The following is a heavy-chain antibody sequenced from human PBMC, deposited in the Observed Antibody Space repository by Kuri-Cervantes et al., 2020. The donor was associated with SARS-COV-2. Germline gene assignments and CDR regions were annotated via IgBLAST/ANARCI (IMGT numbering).Heavy chain of an antibody. CDR2: IYTSRST. Sequence: SETLSLTCTVSGGSISSYYWSWIRQPAGKGLEWIGRIYTSRSTNYNPSLKSRVTMSVDTSKNQFSLSLTSTTAADTAVYYCGKVSWLQLWRRYSDSWGQGALVTVSS. D-gene: IGHD5-24*01. J-gene: IGHJ4*02. V-gene: IGHV4-4*07. CDR1: GGSISSYY. CDR3: GKVSWLQLWRRYSDS.